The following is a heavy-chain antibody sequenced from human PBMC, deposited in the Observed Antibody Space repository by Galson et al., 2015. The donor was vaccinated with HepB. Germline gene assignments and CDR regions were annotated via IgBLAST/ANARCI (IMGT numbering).Heavy chain of an antibody. CDR1: GFTFSSYA. J-gene: IGHJ6*02. V-gene: IGHV3-23*01. CDR3: AKWKLSRGVRPQGGHFYYYGLDV. D-gene: IGHD3-10*01. CDR2: ISGSGGST. Sequence: SLRLSCAASGFTFSSYAMSWVRQAPGKGLEWVSAISGSGGSTYYADSVKGRFTISRDNSKNTLYLQMHSLRVEDTAVYHCAKWKLSRGVRPQGGHFYYYGLDVWGQGTTVTVSS.